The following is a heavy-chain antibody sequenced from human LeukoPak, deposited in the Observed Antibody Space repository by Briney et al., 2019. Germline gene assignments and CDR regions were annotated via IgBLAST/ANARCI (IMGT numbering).Heavy chain of an antibody. Sequence: KPSETLSLTCAVYGGSFSGYYWSWIRQPPGKGLEWIGEINHSGSTNYNPSLKSRVTISVDTSKNQFSLKLSSVTAADTAVYYCARGGYRPNWGQGTLVTVSS. CDR2: INHSGST. V-gene: IGHV4-34*01. D-gene: IGHD6-13*01. CDR3: ARGGYRPN. CDR1: GGSFSGYY. J-gene: IGHJ4*02.